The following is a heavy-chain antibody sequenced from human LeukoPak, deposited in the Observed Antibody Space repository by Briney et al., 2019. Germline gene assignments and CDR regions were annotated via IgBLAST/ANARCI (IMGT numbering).Heavy chain of an antibody. J-gene: IGHJ3*02. CDR1: GYSFTSYW. V-gene: IGHV5-51*01. D-gene: IGHD6-13*01. Sequence: GESLKISCKGSGYSFTSYWIGWVRQMPGKGLEWMGILYPGDSDTRHSPSFQGQVTISADRSITTAYLQWSSLKASDTAMYYCARLYLPYTSAWYGSAFDIWGQGTMVTVSS. CDR2: LYPGDSDT. CDR3: ARLYLPYTSAWYGSAFDI.